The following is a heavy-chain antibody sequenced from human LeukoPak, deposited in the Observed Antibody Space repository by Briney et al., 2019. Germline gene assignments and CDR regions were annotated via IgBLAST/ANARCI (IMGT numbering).Heavy chain of an antibody. CDR2: INHSGST. CDR1: GGSFSGYY. Sequence: PSETLSLTCAVYGGSFSGYYWSWIRQPPGKGLEWIGEINHSGSTNYNPSLKSRVTISVDTSKNQFSLKMTSVTAADTAAYYCTSRGFRLPLDAFDVWGQGTRVAVSS. CDR3: TSRGFRLPLDAFDV. J-gene: IGHJ3*01. D-gene: IGHD5-24*01. V-gene: IGHV4-34*01.